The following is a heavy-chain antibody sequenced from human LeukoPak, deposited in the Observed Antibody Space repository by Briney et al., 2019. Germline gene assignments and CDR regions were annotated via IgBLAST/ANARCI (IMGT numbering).Heavy chain of an antibody. V-gene: IGHV1-18*01. Sequence: GASVKVSCKASGYTFTSYAMNWVRQAPGQGLEWMGWISAYNGNTNYAQKLQGRVTMTTDTSTSTAYMELRSLRSDDTAVYYCASGPPHDTGDAFDIWGQGTMVTVSS. J-gene: IGHJ3*02. D-gene: IGHD3-22*01. CDR1: GYTFTSYA. CDR3: ASGPPHDTGDAFDI. CDR2: ISAYNGNT.